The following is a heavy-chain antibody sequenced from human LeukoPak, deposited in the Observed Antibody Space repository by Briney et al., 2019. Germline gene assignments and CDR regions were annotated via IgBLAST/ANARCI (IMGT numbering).Heavy chain of an antibody. D-gene: IGHD6-19*01. Sequence: PGGSLRLSCAASGSTFSSYAMSWVRQAPGKGLEWVSAISGSGGSTYYADSVKGRFTISRDNSKNTLYLQMNSLRAEDTAVYYCAKGSSQWLVTSWFDPWGQGTLVTVSS. CDR3: AKGSSQWLVTSWFDP. CDR2: ISGSGGST. J-gene: IGHJ5*02. V-gene: IGHV3-23*01. CDR1: GSTFSSYA.